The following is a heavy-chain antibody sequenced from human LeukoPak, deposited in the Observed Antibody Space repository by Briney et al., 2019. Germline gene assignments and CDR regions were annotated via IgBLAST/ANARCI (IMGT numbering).Heavy chain of an antibody. CDR1: GGSVSDYY. CDR2: IYYTGST. CDR3: ASRKLGNDY. D-gene: IGHD7-27*01. Sequence: SETLSLTCTVSGGSVSDYYWSWIRQSPGKGLEWIGYIYYTGSTSYNPSLRSRVTMSADMSKNQFSLKLSSVTAADTAVYYCASRKLGNDYWGQGTLVTVSS. V-gene: IGHV4-59*02. J-gene: IGHJ4*02.